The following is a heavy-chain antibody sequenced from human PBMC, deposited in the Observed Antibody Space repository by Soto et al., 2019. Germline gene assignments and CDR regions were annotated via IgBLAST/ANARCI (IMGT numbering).Heavy chain of an antibody. J-gene: IGHJ4*02. CDR1: GGSVSSSNYY. V-gene: IGHV4-61*01. CDR3: ASLLYYDILTGYFHTGPFDY. CDR2: ISYSENT. D-gene: IGHD3-9*01. Sequence: SETLSLTCTVSGGSVSSSNYYWSWIRQPPGKGLEWIGYISYSENTNYNPSLKSRVTISVDTSKNQFSLKLSSVTAADTAVYYCASLLYYDILTGYFHTGPFDYWGQGTLVTVSS.